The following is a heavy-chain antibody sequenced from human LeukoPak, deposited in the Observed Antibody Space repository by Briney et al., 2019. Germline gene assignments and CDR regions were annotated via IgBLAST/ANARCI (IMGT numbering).Heavy chain of an antibody. V-gene: IGHV1-46*01. CDR1: GYTFTSYY. Sequence: GASVKVSCKASGYTFTSYYMHWVRQAPGQGLEWMGIINPSGGSTSYAQKFQGRVTMTRDTSTSTVYMELSSLRSEDTAVYYCARDLAGGYCSSTSCYAPPGYWGQGTLVTVSS. J-gene: IGHJ4*02. D-gene: IGHD2-2*01. CDR3: ARDLAGGYCSSTSCYAPPGY. CDR2: INPSGGST.